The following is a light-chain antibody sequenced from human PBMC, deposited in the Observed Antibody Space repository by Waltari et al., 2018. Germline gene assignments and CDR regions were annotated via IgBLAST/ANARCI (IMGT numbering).Light chain of an antibody. CDR1: SSDVGDYNY. Sequence: QSALTQPASVSGSPGQSITISCTGTSSDVGDYNYVSWYQQHPSTAPKLMIYDVVNRPSGVSNRFSGSKSGYTASLTISGLQAEDEADYYCSSYTTRVPVFGGGTKLTVL. V-gene: IGLV2-14*03. J-gene: IGLJ2*01. CDR3: SSYTTRVPV. CDR2: DVV.